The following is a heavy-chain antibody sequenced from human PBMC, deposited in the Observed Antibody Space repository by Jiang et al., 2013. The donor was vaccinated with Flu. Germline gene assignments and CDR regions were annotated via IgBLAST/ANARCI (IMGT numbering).Heavy chain of an antibody. J-gene: IGHJ6*02. V-gene: IGHV3-48*03. Sequence: VQLLESGGGLVQPGGSLRLSCAASGFTFSSYEMNWVRQAPGKGLEWVSYISSSGSTIYYADSVKGRFTISRDNAKNSLYLQMNSLRAEDTAVYYCARNRLLRFLEWLPTYYYYGMDVWGQGTTVTVSS. D-gene: IGHD3-3*01. CDR3: ARNRLLRFLEWLPTYYYYGMDV. CDR2: ISSSGSTI. CDR1: GFTFSSYE.